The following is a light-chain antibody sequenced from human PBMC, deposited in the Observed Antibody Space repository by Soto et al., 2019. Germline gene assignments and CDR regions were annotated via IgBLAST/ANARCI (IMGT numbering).Light chain of an antibody. CDR3: AAWDGSLNGWV. CDR2: DNN. Sequence: QLVLTQPPSASGTPGQRVTISCSGSSSNIGSDNVNWYQQLPLTAPKLLIYDNNKRPSGVPDRFSGSKSGTSASLAISGLQSEDEADYYCAAWDGSLNGWVFGGGTKVTVL. V-gene: IGLV1-44*01. CDR1: SSNIGSDN. J-gene: IGLJ3*02.